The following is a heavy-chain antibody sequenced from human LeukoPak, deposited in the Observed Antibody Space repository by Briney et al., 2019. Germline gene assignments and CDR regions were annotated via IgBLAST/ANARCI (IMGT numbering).Heavy chain of an antibody. D-gene: IGHD1-26*01. CDR1: EFTFSIYG. J-gene: IGHJ4*02. CDR2: ISAGSGTI. CDR3: ARRKDSGSQSHDY. V-gene: IGHV3-48*01. Sequence: GGSLRLSCAVSEFTFSIYGMNWVRQAPGKGLEWVSYISAGSGTISYADSVKGRFTISRDNAQDSLYLQMNSLRAEDTAVYYCARRKDSGSQSHDYWGQGTLVTVSS.